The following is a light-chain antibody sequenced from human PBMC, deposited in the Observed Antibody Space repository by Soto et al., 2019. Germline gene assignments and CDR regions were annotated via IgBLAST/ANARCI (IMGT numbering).Light chain of an antibody. V-gene: IGLV2-14*01. Sequence: QSALTQPASVSGSPGQSITISCTGTSSDVGGYNYVSWYQQHPGKAPKPMIYDVSNRPSGVSNRFSGSKSGNTASLTISGLQAEDEADYYCSSYTSSSTPLIGGGTQLTV. CDR3: SSYTSSSTPL. J-gene: IGLJ2*01. CDR1: SSDVGGYNY. CDR2: DVS.